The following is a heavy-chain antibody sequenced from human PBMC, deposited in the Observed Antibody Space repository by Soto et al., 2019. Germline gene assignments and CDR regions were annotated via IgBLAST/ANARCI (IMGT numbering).Heavy chain of an antibody. D-gene: IGHD2-15*01. V-gene: IGHV4-59*08. CDR3: ARASLDCSGGSCYSGGFDY. CDR2: IYYSGST. CDR1: GGSISSYY. J-gene: IGHJ4*02. Sequence: SETLSLTCTVSGGSISSYYWSWIRQPPGKGLEWTGYIYYSGSTNYNPSLKSRVTISVDTSKNQFSLKLSSVTAADTAVYYCARASLDCSGGSCYSGGFDYWGQGTLVTVSS.